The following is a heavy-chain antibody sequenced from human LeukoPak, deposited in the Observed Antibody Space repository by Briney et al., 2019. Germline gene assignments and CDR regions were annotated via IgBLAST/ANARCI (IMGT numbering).Heavy chain of an antibody. CDR3: VKEKDCGRECYFFDS. CDR1: GFTFSSYW. D-gene: IGHD2-21*01. V-gene: IGHV3-7*03. Sequence: GGSLRLSCAASGFTFSSYWMSWVRQAPGKGLEWVANIKQDGSEKYYVDSLKGRFTISRDNRQDTLYLQMNSLTTEDTAIYYCVKEKDCGRECYFFDSWGQGALVTVSS. J-gene: IGHJ4*02. CDR2: IKQDGSEK.